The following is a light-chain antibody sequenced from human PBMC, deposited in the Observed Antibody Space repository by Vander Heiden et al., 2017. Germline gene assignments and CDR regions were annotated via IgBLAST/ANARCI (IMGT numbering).Light chain of an antibody. CDR2: GTI. CDR3: LLYYGGTRV. J-gene: IGLJ2*01. V-gene: IGLV7-43*01. CDR1: TGAVTNGYY. Sequence: QPVVTLETSLTVSPEGPVILTCAATTGAVTNGYYPNWFQQKPGQEPRALIYGTINKYSWTPARFSGSLLGGKAALTLSGVQPEDDADYYCLLYYGGTRVFGVGTKLTVL.